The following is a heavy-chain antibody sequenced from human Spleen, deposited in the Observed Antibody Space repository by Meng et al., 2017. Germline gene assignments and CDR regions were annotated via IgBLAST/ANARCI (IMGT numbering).Heavy chain of an antibody. J-gene: IGHJ4*02. Sequence: GESLKISCAASGFTVSPNYMSWVRQAPGKGLEWVSVIYSGGNTYYADSVKGRFTISRDNSKNTVFLQINSLRVEDTAVYYCARSHIDKYDLSALPLDYWGQGTLVTVSS. V-gene: IGHV3-66*02. D-gene: IGHD3-16*01. CDR3: ARSHIDKYDLSALPLDY. CDR2: IYSGGNT. CDR1: GFTVSPNY.